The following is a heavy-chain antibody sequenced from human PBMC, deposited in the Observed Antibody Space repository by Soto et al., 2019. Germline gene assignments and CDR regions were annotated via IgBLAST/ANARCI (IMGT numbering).Heavy chain of an antibody. D-gene: IGHD3-3*01. J-gene: IGHJ5*02. CDR1: GGSISSYY. Sequence: SETLSLTCTVSGGSISSYYWSWIRQPPGKGLEWIGYIYYSGSTNYNPSHKSRVTISVDTSKNQFSLKLSSVTAADTAVYYCARMYYDFWSGYYVGSAWFDPWGQGTLVTVSS. CDR2: IYYSGST. CDR3: ARMYYDFWSGYYVGSAWFDP. V-gene: IGHV4-59*01.